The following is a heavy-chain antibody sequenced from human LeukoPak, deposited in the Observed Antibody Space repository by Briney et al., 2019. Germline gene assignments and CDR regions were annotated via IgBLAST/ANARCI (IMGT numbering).Heavy chain of an antibody. J-gene: IGHJ5*02. Sequence: SETLSLTCTVSGGSISNYYWTWIRQPPGKGLEWIGYIYYSGSTNYNPSLKSRVTISVDTSKNQFSLKLSSVTAADTAMYYCAKLGSGTNNWFDPWGQGTLVTVSS. V-gene: IGHV4-59*08. CDR3: AKLGSGTNNWFDP. CDR1: GGSISNYY. D-gene: IGHD3-10*01. CDR2: IYYSGST.